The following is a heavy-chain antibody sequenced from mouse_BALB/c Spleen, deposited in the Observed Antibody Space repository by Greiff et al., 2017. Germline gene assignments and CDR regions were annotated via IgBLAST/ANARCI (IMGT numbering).Heavy chain of an antibody. CDR3: ARGYYGSRAWFAY. D-gene: IGHD1-1*01. V-gene: IGHV14-3*02. CDR2: IDPANGNT. J-gene: IGHJ3*01. Sequence: DVQLQESGAELVKPGASVKLSCTASGFNIKDTYMHWVKQRPEQGLEWIGRIDPANGNTKYDPKFQGKATITADTSSNTAYLQLSSLTSEDTAVYYCARGYYGSRAWFAYWGQGTLVTVSA. CDR1: GFNIKDTY.